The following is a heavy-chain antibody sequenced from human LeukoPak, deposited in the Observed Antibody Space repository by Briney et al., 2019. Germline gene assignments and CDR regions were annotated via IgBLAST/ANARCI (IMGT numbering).Heavy chain of an antibody. J-gene: IGHJ4*02. CDR1: GYTFTSYG. Sequence: ASVKVSCKASGYTFTSYGISWVRQAPGQGLEWMGWIGAYNGNTNYAQKAQGRVTMTTDTSTSTAYMEMRSLRTDDTAVYYCARDPPIVVVTLGDYWGQGTLVTVSS. V-gene: IGHV1-18*01. CDR3: ARDPPIVVVTLGDY. CDR2: IGAYNGNT. D-gene: IGHD3-22*01.